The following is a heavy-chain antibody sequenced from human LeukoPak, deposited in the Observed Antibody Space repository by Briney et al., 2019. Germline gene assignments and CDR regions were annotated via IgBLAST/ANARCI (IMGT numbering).Heavy chain of an antibody. D-gene: IGHD3-9*01. CDR2: INLNSGDT. CDR1: GYTFTDYY. Sequence: GASVKVSCKASGYTFTDYYIHWVRQAPGQGLEWMGWINLNSGDTHYAQNFQDRVTMTGDTSISTAYLELSSLRSDDTAVFYCARSYFDVLTNYYMWLAPWGQGTLVTVSS. J-gene: IGHJ5*02. V-gene: IGHV1-2*02. CDR3: ARSYFDVLTNYYMWLAP.